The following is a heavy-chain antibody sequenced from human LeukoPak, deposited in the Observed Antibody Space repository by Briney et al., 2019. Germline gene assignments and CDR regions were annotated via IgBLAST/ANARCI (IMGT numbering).Heavy chain of an antibody. CDR3: AKGYYYDSSGYPYGGAFDI. V-gene: IGHV3-23*01. D-gene: IGHD3-22*01. Sequence: GGSLRLSCAASGFTFSSYTMNWVRQAPGKGLEWVSGISASGGSTYYADSVKGRFTISRGNSKNTLYLQMNSLRAEDTAVYYCAKGYYYDSSGYPYGGAFDIWGKGTTVTVSS. J-gene: IGHJ6*04. CDR2: ISASGGST. CDR1: GFTFSSYT.